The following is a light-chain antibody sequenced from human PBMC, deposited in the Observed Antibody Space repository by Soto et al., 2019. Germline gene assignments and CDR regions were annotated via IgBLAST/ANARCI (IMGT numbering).Light chain of an antibody. CDR1: QSVSSSY. CDR2: GAS. CDR3: QQYGSSPQT. J-gene: IGKJ1*01. Sequence: EIVMTQSPASLSLSPGEISTLSCMASQSVSSSYLAWYQQKPGQAPRLLIYGASSRATGIPDRFSGSGSGTDFTLTISRLEPEDFAVYYCQQYGSSPQTFGQGTKVDIK. V-gene: IGKV3-20*01.